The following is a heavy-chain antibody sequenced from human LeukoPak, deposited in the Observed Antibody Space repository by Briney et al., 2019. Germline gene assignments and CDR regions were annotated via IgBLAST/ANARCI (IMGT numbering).Heavy chain of an antibody. Sequence: GSLRLSCAVSGFPFSSYWMTWGRKAPGKGLGWVANINQDGSEKYYVDSVKGRFSISRDNAKNSLYLQMDSVRAEDTAVYYCARPIAAAPYTDWGQGTLVTVSS. CDR3: ARPIAAAPYTD. V-gene: IGHV3-7*01. D-gene: IGHD6-13*01. CDR2: INQDGSEK. CDR1: GFPFSSYW. J-gene: IGHJ4*02.